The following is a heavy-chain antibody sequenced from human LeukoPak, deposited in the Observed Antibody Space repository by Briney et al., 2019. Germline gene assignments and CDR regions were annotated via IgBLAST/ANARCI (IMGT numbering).Heavy chain of an antibody. CDR1: GFTFSSYA. V-gene: IGHV3-23*01. CDR2: IRSSGGTT. D-gene: IGHD2-2*01. J-gene: IGHJ6*02. CDR3: ARDSEDIVVVPAAMPYYYGMDV. Sequence: QTGGSLRLSCAASGFTFSSYAMSWVRQAPGKGLEWVSGIRSSGGTTHYADSVKGRFTISRDNSKNTLYLQMNSLRAEDTAVYYCARDSEDIVVVPAAMPYYYGMDVWGQGTTVTVSS.